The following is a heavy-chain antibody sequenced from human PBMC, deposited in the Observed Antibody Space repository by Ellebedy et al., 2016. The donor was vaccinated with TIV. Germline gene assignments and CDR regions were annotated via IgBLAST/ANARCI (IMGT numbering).Heavy chain of an antibody. D-gene: IGHD6-13*01. CDR1: GGSISSYY. V-gene: IGHV4-4*07. J-gene: IGHJ6*03. CDR3: ARDGYLPEVAGYYYYMDV. CDR2: IYTSGST. Sequence: SETLSLTXTVSGGSISSYYWSWIRQPAGKGLEWIGRIYTSGSTNYNPSLKSRVTMSVDTSKNQFSLKLSSVTAADTAVYYCARDGYLPEVAGYYYYMDVWGKGTTVTVSS.